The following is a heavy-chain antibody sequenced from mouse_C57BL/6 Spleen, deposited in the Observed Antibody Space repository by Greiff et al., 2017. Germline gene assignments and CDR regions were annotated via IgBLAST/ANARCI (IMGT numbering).Heavy chain of an antibody. CDR1: GYAFSSSW. CDR3: ADGSRAY. V-gene: IGHV1-82*01. D-gene: IGHD1-1*01. CDR2: IYPGDGDT. Sequence: QVQLQQSGLELVKPGASVKISCKASGYAFSSSWMNWVKQRPGKGLEWIGRIYPGDGDTKYNGKFKGKATLTADKSSSTAYMKLSSLTSEDSAVYFCADGSRAYWGQGTLVTVSA. J-gene: IGHJ3*01.